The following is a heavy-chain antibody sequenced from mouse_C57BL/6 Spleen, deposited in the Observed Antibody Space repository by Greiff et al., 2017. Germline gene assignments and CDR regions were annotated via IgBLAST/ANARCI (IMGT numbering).Heavy chain of an antibody. CDR1: GYTFTSYW. CDR3: ARGRPPYAMDY. V-gene: IGHV1-69*01. D-gene: IGHD3-2*02. CDR2: IDPSDSYT. J-gene: IGHJ4*01. Sequence: VKLQESGAELVMPGASVKLSCKASGYTFTSYWMHWVKQRPGQGLEWIGEIDPSDSYTNYNQKFKGKSTLTVDKSSSTAYMQLSSLTSEDSAVYYCARGRPPYAMDYWGQGTSVTVSS.